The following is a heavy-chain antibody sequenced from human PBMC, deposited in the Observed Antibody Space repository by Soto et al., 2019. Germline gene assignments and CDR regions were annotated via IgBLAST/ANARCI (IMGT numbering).Heavy chain of an antibody. V-gene: IGHV3-11*06. CDR1: GFTFSDYY. CDR2: ITTSTHT. Sequence: LRLSCAASGFTFSDYYMTWIRQAPGKGLEWVSYITTSTHTYYADSVEGRFTISRDNAKNSLYLQMNSLRVEDTAVYYCVRLEAPGYYYGMDVWGQGTTVTVSS. CDR3: VRLEAPGYYYGMDV. J-gene: IGHJ6*02.